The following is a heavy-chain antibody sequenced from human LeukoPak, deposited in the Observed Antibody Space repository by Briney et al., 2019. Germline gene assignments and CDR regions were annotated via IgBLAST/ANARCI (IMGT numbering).Heavy chain of an antibody. CDR3: ARGGYNHGFDI. Sequence: GGSLRLSCAASGFTFRNFWIHWVRQAPGLGLVWVSRIDNDGSNTIYADSVKGRFTISRDNAKNMLYLQMNSLRVEDTAVYYCARGGYNHGFDIWGQGTMVTVSP. J-gene: IGHJ3*02. D-gene: IGHD3-10*01. CDR2: IDNDGSNT. V-gene: IGHV3-74*01. CDR1: GFTFRNFW.